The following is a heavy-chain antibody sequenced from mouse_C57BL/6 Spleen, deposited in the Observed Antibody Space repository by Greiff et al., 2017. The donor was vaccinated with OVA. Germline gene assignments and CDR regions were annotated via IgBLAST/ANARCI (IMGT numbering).Heavy chain of an antibody. Sequence: VQLQQSGPELVKPGASVKISCKASGYTFTDYYMNWVKQSHGKSLEWIGDINPNNGGTSYNQKFKGKATLTVDKYSSTADMELRSLTSEDSAVYYCARRRSYYSNYYYAMDYWGQGTSVTVSS. CDR2: INPNNGGT. J-gene: IGHJ4*01. CDR3: ARRRSYYSNYYYAMDY. D-gene: IGHD2-5*01. CDR1: GYTFTDYY. V-gene: IGHV1-26*01.